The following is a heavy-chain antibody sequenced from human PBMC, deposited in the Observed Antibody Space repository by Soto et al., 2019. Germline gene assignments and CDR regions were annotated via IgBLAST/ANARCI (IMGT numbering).Heavy chain of an antibody. V-gene: IGHV4-4*07. Sequence: SETLSLTCTVSGGSISSYYWSWIQQPAGKXLEWIGRIYTSGSTNYNPSLKSRVTMSVDTSKNQFSLKLSSVTAADTAVYYCASGAVYDILTGYYPETFDYWGQGTLVTSPQ. CDR3: ASGAVYDILTGYYPETFDY. J-gene: IGHJ4*02. CDR1: GGSISSYY. CDR2: IYTSGST. D-gene: IGHD3-9*01.